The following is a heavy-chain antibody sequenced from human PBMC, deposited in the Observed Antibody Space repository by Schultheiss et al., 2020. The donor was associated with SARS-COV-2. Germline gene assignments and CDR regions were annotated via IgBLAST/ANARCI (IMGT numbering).Heavy chain of an antibody. CDR2: INHSGST. CDR1: GGSISSYY. J-gene: IGHJ4*02. V-gene: IGHV4-34*01. Sequence: SQTLSLTCTVSGGSISSYYWSWIRQPAGKGPEWIGEINHSGSTNYNPSLKSRVTISVDTSKNQFSLKLSSVTAADTAVYYCAREVEPSVQDYWGQGTLVTVSS. D-gene: IGHD5-24*01. CDR3: AREVEPSVQDY.